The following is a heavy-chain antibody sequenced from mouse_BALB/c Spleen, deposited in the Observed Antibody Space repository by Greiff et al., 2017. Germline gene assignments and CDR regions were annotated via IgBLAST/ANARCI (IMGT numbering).Heavy chain of an antibody. Sequence: DVHLVESGGGLVQPGGSLKLSCAASGFTFSSYTMSWVRQTPEKRLEWVAYISNGGGSTYYPDTVKGRFTISRDNAKNTLYLQMSSLKSEDTAMYYCARVGNGYYGFAYWGQGTLVTVSA. D-gene: IGHD2-3*01. CDR2: ISNGGGST. J-gene: IGHJ3*01. V-gene: IGHV5-12-2*01. CDR1: GFTFSSYT. CDR3: ARVGNGYYGFAY.